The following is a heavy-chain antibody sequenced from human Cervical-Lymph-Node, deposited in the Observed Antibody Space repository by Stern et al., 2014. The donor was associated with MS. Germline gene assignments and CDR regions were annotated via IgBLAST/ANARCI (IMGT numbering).Heavy chain of an antibody. CDR3: ATQLSLRYFDWTSYGMDV. CDR1: GGTFSSYA. D-gene: IGHD3-9*01. Sequence: VQLEESGAEVKKPGSSVKVSCKASGGTFSSYAISWVRQAPGQGLEWMGGIIPIFGIANYAQKFQGRVTITADKSTSTAYMELSSLRSEDTAVYYCATQLSLRYFDWTSYGMDVWGQGTTVTVSS. J-gene: IGHJ6*02. V-gene: IGHV1-69*17. CDR2: IIPIFGIA.